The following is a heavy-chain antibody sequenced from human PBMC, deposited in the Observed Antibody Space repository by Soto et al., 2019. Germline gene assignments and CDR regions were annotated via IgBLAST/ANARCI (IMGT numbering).Heavy chain of an antibody. CDR2: ISGGGGST. J-gene: IGHJ4*02. CDR1: ECTCINHA. V-gene: IGHV3-23*01. D-gene: IGHD2-2*01. Sequence: RVPWTAFECTCINHAVRRISKAPRKGLEWVSAISGGGGSTYYADSVKGRFTTSRDNSNTTVYLQIHWLRAEDTAVYYCVTRDHCTSTRCNGHYSEFWRQGTPVTVSP. CDR3: VTRDHCTSTRCNGHYSEF.